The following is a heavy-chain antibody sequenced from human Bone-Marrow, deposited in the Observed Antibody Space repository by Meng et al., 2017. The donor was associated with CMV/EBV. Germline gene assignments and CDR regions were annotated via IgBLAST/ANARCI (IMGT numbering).Heavy chain of an antibody. D-gene: IGHD2-2*01. J-gene: IGHJ6*02. CDR1: GGTFSSYA. CDR2: IIPIFGTA. CDR3: ARVIVVVPAALTNPRYYYYGMDV. Sequence: SAQVSCKASGGTFSSYAISWVRQAPGQGLELMGGIIPIFGTANYAQKFQGRVTITTDESTSTAYMELSSLRSEDTAVYYCARVIVVVPAALTNPRYYYYGMDVWGQGTTVTVSS. V-gene: IGHV1-69*05.